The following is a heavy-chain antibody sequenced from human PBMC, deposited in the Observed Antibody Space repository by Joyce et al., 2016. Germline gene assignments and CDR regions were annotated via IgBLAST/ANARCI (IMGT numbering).Heavy chain of an antibody. CDR2: FDPEDGET. V-gene: IGHV1-24*01. CDR1: GYMFSELS. D-gene: IGHD2/OR15-2a*01. Sequence: QVQLEQSGAEVKKPGASVKVSCEVSGYMFSELSMHWVRQAPGKGLEWMGRFDPEDGETIYAQKFQGRVTMTEDTSTDTAYMELSSLRSDDTAVYFCRVIVILGLDVWGQGTTVTVSS. J-gene: IGHJ6*02. CDR3: RVIVILGLDV.